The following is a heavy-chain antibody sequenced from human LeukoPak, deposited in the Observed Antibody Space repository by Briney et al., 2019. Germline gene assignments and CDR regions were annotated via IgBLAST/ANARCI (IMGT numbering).Heavy chain of an antibody. CDR2: ISYSGTT. V-gene: IGHV4-59*12. CDR1: GGSISTFY. J-gene: IGHJ3*02. D-gene: IGHD1-26*01. Sequence: SETLSLTCAVSGGSISTFYWSWIRQPPGKGLEWIGYISYSGTTDYNPSLKSRVTISADTSKNQFSLKLNSVTAADTAVYYCAKERYSGTYYAFDIWGQGTVVTVSS. CDR3: AKERYSGTYYAFDI.